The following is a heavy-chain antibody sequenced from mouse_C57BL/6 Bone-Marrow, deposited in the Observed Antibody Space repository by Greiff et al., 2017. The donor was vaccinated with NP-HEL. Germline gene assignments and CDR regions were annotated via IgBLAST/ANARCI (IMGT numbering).Heavy chain of an antibody. D-gene: IGHD1-1*01. CDR1: GYTFTSYW. V-gene: IGHV1-55*01. CDR3: ARYMTTVVAKGDFDY. CDR2: IYPGSGST. J-gene: IGHJ2*01. Sequence: VQLQQSGAELVKPGASVKMSCKASGYTFTSYWITWVKQRPGQGLEWIGDIYPGSGSTNYNEKFKSKATLTVDTSSSTAYMQLSSLTSEDSAVYYCARYMTTVVAKGDFDYWGQGTTLTVSS.